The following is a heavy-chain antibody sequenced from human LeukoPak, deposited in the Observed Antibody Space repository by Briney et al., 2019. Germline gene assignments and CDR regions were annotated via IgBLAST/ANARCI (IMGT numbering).Heavy chain of an antibody. CDR1: GFTFSSYA. Sequence: GGSLRLSCAASGFTFSSYAMSWVRQAPGKALEWVSAISGSGGSTFYADSVKGRFTISRDNSKNTLYLQLNSLSAEDTAVYYCAKAVAGTWLYFDYWGQGTLVTVSP. CDR2: ISGSGGST. V-gene: IGHV3-23*01. CDR3: AKAVAGTWLYFDY. D-gene: IGHD6-19*01. J-gene: IGHJ4*02.